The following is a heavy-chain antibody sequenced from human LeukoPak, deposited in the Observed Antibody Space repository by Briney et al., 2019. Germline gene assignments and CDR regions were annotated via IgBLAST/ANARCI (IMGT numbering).Heavy chain of an antibody. D-gene: IGHD3-3*01. V-gene: IGHV3-21*01. CDR3: ARTDDFWSGYSDY. CDR2: MSSSGSYI. J-gene: IGHJ4*02. CDR1: GFTFSSYA. Sequence: PGGSLRLSCAASGFTFSSYAMHWVRQAPGKGLEWFSSMSSSGSYIHYADSVKGRFTISRDIGKKSLYLQMNSLRAEDTAVYFCARTDDFWSGYSDYWGQGTLVTVSS.